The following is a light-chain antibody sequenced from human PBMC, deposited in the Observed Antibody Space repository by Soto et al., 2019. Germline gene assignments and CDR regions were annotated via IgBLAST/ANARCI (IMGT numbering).Light chain of an antibody. CDR3: QQYNAYPLT. Sequence: DIPMTQSPSTLSASVGDRVTITCRASQTINTWLAWYQQKPGKAPNLLIYKASNLESGVPSRFSGSGSGTEFSLTISSLQPDDFATYYCQQYNAYPLTFGGGTTVEIK. V-gene: IGKV1-5*03. J-gene: IGKJ4*01. CDR2: KAS. CDR1: QTINTW.